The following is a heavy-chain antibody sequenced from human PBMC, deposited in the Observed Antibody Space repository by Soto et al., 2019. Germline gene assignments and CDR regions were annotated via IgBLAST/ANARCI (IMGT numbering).Heavy chain of an antibody. CDR1: GFTFSNYA. V-gene: IGHV3-48*01. CDR3: ARELERGYCSGGSCYLGY. Sequence: GGSLRLSCVASGFTFSNYAMNWVRQAPGKGLEWVLYISSSSTHIYYADSVRGRFTVSRDNAKNSIYLQMNSLGADDTAVYYCARELERGYCSGGSCYLGYWGQGTLVTVSS. D-gene: IGHD2-15*01. J-gene: IGHJ4*02. CDR2: ISSSSTHI.